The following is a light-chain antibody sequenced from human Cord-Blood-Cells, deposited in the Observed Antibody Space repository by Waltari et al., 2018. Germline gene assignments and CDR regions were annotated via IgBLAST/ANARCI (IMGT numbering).Light chain of an antibody. J-gene: IGKJ1*01. V-gene: IGKV2-28*01. Sequence: DIMMTQSPFPLPVTPGEPATISCRSSQSLLYSNGYNYLDWYLQKPGQSPQLLIYLGSNRASGVPDRFSGSGSGTDFTLKISRVEAEDVGVYYCMQALQTPRTFGQGTKVEIK. CDR2: LGS. CDR1: QSLLYSNGYNY. CDR3: MQALQTPRT.